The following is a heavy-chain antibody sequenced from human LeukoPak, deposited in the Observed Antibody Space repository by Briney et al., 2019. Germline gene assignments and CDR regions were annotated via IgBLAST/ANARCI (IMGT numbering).Heavy chain of an antibody. CDR1: GYTFTSYG. J-gene: IGHJ6*03. CDR3: ARDGIGVVVVASYYMDV. CDR2: ISAYNGNT. V-gene: IGHV1-18*01. D-gene: IGHD2-15*01. Sequence: ASVKVSCKASGYTFTSYGISWVRQAPGQRLEWTGWISAYNGNTNYAQKLQGRVTMTTDTSTSTAYMELRSLRSDDTAVYYCARDGIGVVVVASYYMDVWGKGTTVTISS.